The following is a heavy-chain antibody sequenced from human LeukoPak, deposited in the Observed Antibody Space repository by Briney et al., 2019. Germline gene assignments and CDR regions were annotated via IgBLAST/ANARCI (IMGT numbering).Heavy chain of an antibody. CDR3: ARQRASGSGWERFDY. CDR2: IYPGVSDT. D-gene: IGHD6-19*01. CDR1: GYSFTSYW. Sequence: GESLKISCKGSGYSFTSYWIGWVRQMPGKGLEWMGIIYPGVSDTRYGPSFQGQVTISADKSISTAYLQWSSLKASDTAMYYCARQRASGSGWERFDYWGQGTLVTVSS. J-gene: IGHJ4*02. V-gene: IGHV5-51*01.